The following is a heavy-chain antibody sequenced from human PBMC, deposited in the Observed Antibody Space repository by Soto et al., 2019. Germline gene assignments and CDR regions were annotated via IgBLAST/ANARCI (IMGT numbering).Heavy chain of an antibody. CDR2: ISFDGRNT. CDR1: GFTFNSYG. CDR3: ARTLYGDNVDY. J-gene: IGHJ4*02. D-gene: IGHD4-17*01. Sequence: PGGSLRLSCAASGFTFNSYGMHWVRQAPGKGLEWVVVISFDGRNTYYADSVKGRFTISRDNSKNTLYLQMTSLRSEDTAVYYCARTLYGDNVDYWGQGTLVTVSS. V-gene: IGHV3-30*03.